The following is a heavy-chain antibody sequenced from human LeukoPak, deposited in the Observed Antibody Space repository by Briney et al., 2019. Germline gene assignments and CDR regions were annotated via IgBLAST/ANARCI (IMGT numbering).Heavy chain of an antibody. J-gene: IGHJ4*02. CDR3: ARRSNYYDSSSFDY. V-gene: IGHV4-59*01. Sequence: SETLSLTCTVSGGPISSYYWSWIRQPPGKGLEWIGYIYYSGSTNYNPSLKSRVTISVDTSKNQFSLKLSSVTAADTAVYCCARRSNYYDSSSFDYWGQGTLVTVSS. CDR2: IYYSGST. D-gene: IGHD3-22*01. CDR1: GGPISSYY.